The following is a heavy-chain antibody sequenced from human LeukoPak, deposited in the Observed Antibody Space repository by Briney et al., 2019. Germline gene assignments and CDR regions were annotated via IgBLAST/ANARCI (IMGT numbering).Heavy chain of an antibody. D-gene: IGHD1-1*01. Sequence: GESLKISCKASGYSFTTNWIGWVRQMPGKRLEWMGIIFPADSDTRYSPSFQGQVTISADKSITTAYLQWSSLKASDTAMYYCARPGYSHYAMDVWGQGTTVTVSS. CDR3: ARPGYSHYAMDV. CDR2: IFPADSDT. CDR1: GYSFTTNW. V-gene: IGHV5-51*01. J-gene: IGHJ6*02.